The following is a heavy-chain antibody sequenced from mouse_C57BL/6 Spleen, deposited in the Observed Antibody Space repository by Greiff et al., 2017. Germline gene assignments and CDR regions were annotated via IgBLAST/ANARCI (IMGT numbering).Heavy chain of an antibody. CDR3: ARDRGYYGSSPYYFDY. CDR2: ISDGGSYT. D-gene: IGHD1-1*01. CDR1: GFTFSSYA. Sequence: EVNLVESGGGLVKPGGSLKLSCAASGFTFSSYAMSWVRQTPEKRLEWVATISDGGSYTYYPDNVKGRFTISRDNAKNNLYLQMSQLKSEDTAMYYCARDRGYYGSSPYYFDYWGQGTTLTVSS. V-gene: IGHV5-4*01. J-gene: IGHJ2*01.